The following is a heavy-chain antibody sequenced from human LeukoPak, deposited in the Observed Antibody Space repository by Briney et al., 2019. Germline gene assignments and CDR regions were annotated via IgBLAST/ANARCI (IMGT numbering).Heavy chain of an antibody. V-gene: IGHV1-46*01. D-gene: IGHD3-22*01. Sequence: VASVKVSCKASGYTFTSYYMHWVRQAPGQGLEWMGIINPSGGSTSYAQKFQGRVTITRDTSASTAYMELSSLRSEDTAVYYCARAYYDSPDYWGQGTLVTVSS. J-gene: IGHJ4*02. CDR3: ARAYYDSPDY. CDR1: GYTFTSYY. CDR2: INPSGGST.